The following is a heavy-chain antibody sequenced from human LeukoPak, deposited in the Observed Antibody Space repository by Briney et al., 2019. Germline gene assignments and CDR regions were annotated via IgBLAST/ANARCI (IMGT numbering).Heavy chain of an antibody. CDR2: IYYSGST. D-gene: IGHD4-23*01. V-gene: IGHV4-59*08. CDR1: GGSISSYY. CDR3: ARQATVVTHYDAFDI. J-gene: IGHJ3*02. Sequence: PSETLSLTCTVSGGSISSYYWSWIRQPPGKGLEWIGYIYYSGSTNYNPSLKSRVTISVDTSKNQFSLKLSSVTAADTAVYYCARQATVVTHYDAFDIWGQGTMVTVSS.